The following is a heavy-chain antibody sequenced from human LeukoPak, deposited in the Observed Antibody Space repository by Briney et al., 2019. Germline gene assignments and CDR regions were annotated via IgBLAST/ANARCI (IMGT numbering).Heavy chain of an antibody. CDR3: ARGDRSIAARNYFDY. J-gene: IGHJ4*02. Sequence: SETLSLTCTVSGESINSFYWSWIRQPAGKGLEWIGRIYSSGSTNYSPSLKSRVTMSVDTSKNQFSLKLSSVTAADTAVYYCARGDRSIAARNYFDYWGQGTLVTVSS. V-gene: IGHV4-4*07. D-gene: IGHD6-6*01. CDR1: GESINSFY. CDR2: IYSSGST.